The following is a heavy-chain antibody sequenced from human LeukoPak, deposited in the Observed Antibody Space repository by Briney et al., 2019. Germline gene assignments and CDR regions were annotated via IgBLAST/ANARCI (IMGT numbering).Heavy chain of an antibody. CDR2: IYHSGTT. V-gene: IGHV4-4*02. CDR1: GTSISLSNW. J-gene: IGHJ4*02. Sequence: SGTLSRTCAVSGTSISLSNWWTWVRQPPGTGLEGIGEIYHSGTTNYNTSLKSRVLISLDTYRTQFSLNLNFVSAAGTAVYYCAKSYFGSGTFNGFDYWGQGPLVTVSS. D-gene: IGHD3-10*01. CDR3: AKSYFGSGTFNGFDY.